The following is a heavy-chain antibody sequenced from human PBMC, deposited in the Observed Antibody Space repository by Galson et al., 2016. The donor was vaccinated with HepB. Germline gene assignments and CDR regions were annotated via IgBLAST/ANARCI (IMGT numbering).Heavy chain of an antibody. V-gene: IGHV4-59*01. CDR2: VYYNGVT. CDR1: GGSISPYY. D-gene: IGHD1-1*01. J-gene: IGHJ2*01. CDR3: ARMYAGRWNLYWYHDL. Sequence: SETLSLTCTVSGGSISPYYWSWIRQSPGKGLEWIGYVYYNGVTNYNPSLKSRVTVSLDKSQSQFFLKVNSMTAADTALYYCARMYAGRWNLYWYHDLWGRGTLVTVSS.